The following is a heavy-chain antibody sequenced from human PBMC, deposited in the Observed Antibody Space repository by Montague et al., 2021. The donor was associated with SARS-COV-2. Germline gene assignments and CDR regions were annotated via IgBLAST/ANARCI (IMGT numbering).Heavy chain of an antibody. Sequence: SETLSLTCAVYGGSLSGYYWSWIRQPPGKGLEWIGEINHSGSTNYNSSLKSRVTISVDTSKNQFSLKLSSVTAADTAVYYCARARQAVVVSTRGIGAYYCYYYMDVWGKGTTVTVSS. J-gene: IGHJ6*03. CDR2: INHSGST. CDR1: GGSLSGYY. V-gene: IGHV4-34*01. D-gene: IGHD2-2*01. CDR3: ARARQAVVVSTRGIGAYYCYYYMDV.